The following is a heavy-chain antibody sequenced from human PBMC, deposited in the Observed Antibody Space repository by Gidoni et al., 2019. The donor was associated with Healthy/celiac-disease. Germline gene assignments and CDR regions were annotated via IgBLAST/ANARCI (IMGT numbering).Heavy chain of an antibody. V-gene: IGHV4-4*07. J-gene: IGHJ4*02. Sequence: QVQLQESGPGLAQPSETLSLTCTVSGGSISSYYWSWIRQPAGKGLEWIGRIYPSGSTNYNPSLKIRVTMSVDTSKNQFSLKLSSVPAADTAVYYCAREDYDSSGYSFDYWGQGTLVTVSS. CDR3: AREDYDSSGYSFDY. CDR2: IYPSGST. D-gene: IGHD3-22*01. CDR1: GGSISSYY.